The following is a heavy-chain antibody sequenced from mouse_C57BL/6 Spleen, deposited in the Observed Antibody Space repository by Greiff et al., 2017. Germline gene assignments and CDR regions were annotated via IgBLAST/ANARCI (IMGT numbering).Heavy chain of an antibody. V-gene: IGHV1-64*01. CDR1: GYTFTSYW. Sequence: QVQLQQPGAELVKPGASVKLSCKASGYTFTSYWMHWVKQRPGQGLEWIGMIHPNSGSTNYNEKFKSKATLTVDKSSSTAYMQLSSLTSEDSAVYYCARRDYGSGENFDYWGQGTTLTVSS. J-gene: IGHJ2*01. CDR3: ARRDYGSGENFDY. CDR2: IHPNSGST. D-gene: IGHD1-1*01.